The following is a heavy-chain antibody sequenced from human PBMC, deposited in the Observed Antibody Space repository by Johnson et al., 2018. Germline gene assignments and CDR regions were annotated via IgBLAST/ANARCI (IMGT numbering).Heavy chain of an antibody. Sequence: VQLQESGGGLVQPGGSLRLSCAASGFTFDDYAMHWVRQAPGTGLAWVSGISWNSGSIGYADSVKGRFTIARDNAKTSLYLQMNSLSAEETALYYCAKDMYGYNILRAFDIWGQGTMVTVSS. J-gene: IGHJ3*02. CDR1: GFTFDDYA. CDR3: AKDMYGYNILRAFDI. D-gene: IGHD5-24*01. V-gene: IGHV3-9*01. CDR2: ISWNSGSI.